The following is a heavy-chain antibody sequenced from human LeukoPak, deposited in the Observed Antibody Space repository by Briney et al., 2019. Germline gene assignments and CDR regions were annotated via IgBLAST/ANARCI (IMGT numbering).Heavy chain of an antibody. D-gene: IGHD5-24*01. CDR2: ISFDGKKE. CDR1: GFRLIEYA. CDR3: ARASMATINYYYFYMDA. Sequence: PGGSLRLSCEASGFRLIEYAMHWVRQAPGRGLEWVAVISFDGKKEFYADSVKGRFTISRDNSKNAPFLQMNSLQTDDTAIYYCARASMATINYYYFYMDAWGKGTTVTVSS. J-gene: IGHJ6*03. V-gene: IGHV3-30*04.